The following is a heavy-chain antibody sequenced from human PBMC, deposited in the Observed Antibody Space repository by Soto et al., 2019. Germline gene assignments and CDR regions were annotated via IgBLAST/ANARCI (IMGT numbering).Heavy chain of an antibody. D-gene: IGHD3-10*01. CDR1: GGSISSYY. CDR3: VRQVPGPYGSGSYFDY. Sequence: PSETLSLTCTVSGGSISSYYWSWIRQPPGKGLEWIGYIYYSGSTNYNPSLKSRVTISVDTSKNQFSLKLSSVTAADTAVYYCVRQVPGPYGSGSYFDYWGQGTLVTVS. J-gene: IGHJ4*02. CDR2: IYYSGST. V-gene: IGHV4-59*08.